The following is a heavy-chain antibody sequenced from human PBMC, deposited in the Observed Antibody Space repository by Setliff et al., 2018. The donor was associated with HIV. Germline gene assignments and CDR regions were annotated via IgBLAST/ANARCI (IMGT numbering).Heavy chain of an antibody. CDR1: GVSITSYF. V-gene: IGHV4-59*01. CDR2: IYYSGSTSGGT. CDR3: ARAPRYYRGWYIPEYFDN. Sequence: SETLSLTCTVSGVSITSYFWSWIRQPPGKGLEWIGFIYYSGSTSGGTNYNPSLKSRVTISLDTSKSQFSLNLSSVTAADTAVYYCARAPRYYRGWYIPEYFDNWGEGTLVTVSS. J-gene: IGHJ4*02. D-gene: IGHD6-19*01.